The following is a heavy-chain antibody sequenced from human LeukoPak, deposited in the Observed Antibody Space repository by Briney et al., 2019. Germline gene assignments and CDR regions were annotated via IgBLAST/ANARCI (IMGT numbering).Heavy chain of an antibody. J-gene: IGHJ5*02. CDR1: GYTFTSQW. V-gene: IGHV5-51*01. CDR3: ARDKGLTQDWFDP. Sequence: KSGESLKISCKVSGYTFTSQWIGWVRQMPGKGLEWMGIIYPDDSDTKYSPSFQGQVTISVDKSTNTAYLQWSSLKASDTAIYYCARDKGLTQDWFDPWGQGTLVTVSS. CDR2: IYPDDSDT. D-gene: IGHD2-15*01.